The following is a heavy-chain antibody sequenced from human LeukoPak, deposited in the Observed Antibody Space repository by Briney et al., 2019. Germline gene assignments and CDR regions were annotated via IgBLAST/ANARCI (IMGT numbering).Heavy chain of an antibody. CDR1: GGSISSYY. V-gene: IGHV4-59*08. D-gene: IGHD1-1*01. J-gene: IGHJ4*02. Sequence: KTPETLSLTCTVSGGSISSYYWSWIRQPPGKGLEWIGYINDSGSTNSNPSLKSRVTMSVDTSKNQFSLKLSSVTAADTAVYCCTRRGRNNWGEGNDYWGQGTLVTVSS. CDR3: TRRGRNNWGEGNDY. CDR2: INDSGST.